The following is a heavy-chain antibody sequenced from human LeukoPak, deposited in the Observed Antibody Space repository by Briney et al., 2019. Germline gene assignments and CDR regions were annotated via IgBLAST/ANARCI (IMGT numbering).Heavy chain of an antibody. Sequence: GGSLRLSCAASGFTFSSYEMNWVRQAPGKGLEWVSYISSSGSTIYYADSVKGRFTISRDNAKNSLYLQMNSLRAEDTAVYYCARELVPAASYYYGMDVWGQGTTVTVSS. V-gene: IGHV3-48*03. CDR2: ISSSGSTI. D-gene: IGHD2-2*01. CDR1: GFTFSSYE. CDR3: ARELVPAASYYYGMDV. J-gene: IGHJ6*02.